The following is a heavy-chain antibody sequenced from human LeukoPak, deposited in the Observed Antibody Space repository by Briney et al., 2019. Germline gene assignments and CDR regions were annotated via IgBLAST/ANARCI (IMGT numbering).Heavy chain of an antibody. CDR2: IYTSGST. Sequence: PSETLSLTCTVSGGSISSYYWSWIRQPPGKGLEWIGYIYTSGSTNYNPSLKSRVTISVDTSKNQYSLKLSSVTAADTAVYYCARLDIKGMTTVTTGDYWGQGTLVTVSS. CDR1: GGSISSYY. D-gene: IGHD4-17*01. CDR3: ARLDIKGMTTVTTGDY. V-gene: IGHV4-4*09. J-gene: IGHJ4*02.